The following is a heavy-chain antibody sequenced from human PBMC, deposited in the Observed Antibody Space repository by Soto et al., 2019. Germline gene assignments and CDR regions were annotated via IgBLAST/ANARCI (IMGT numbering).Heavy chain of an antibody. CDR3: ARDYYDSSGYLDY. Sequence: GGSLRLSCAASGFTFSSYGMHWVRQAPGKGLEWVAVIWYDGSNKYYADSVKGRFTISRDNSKNTLYLQMNSLRAEDTAVYYCARDYYDSSGYLDYWGQGTLVTVSS. CDR1: GFTFSSYG. V-gene: IGHV3-33*01. D-gene: IGHD3-22*01. CDR2: IWYDGSNK. J-gene: IGHJ4*02.